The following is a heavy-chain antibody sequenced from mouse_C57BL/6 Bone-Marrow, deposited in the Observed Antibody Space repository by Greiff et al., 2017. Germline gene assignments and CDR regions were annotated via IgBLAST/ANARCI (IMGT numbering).Heavy chain of an antibody. CDR2: IDPSDSYT. Sequence: QVQLKQPGAELVMPGASVKLSCKASGYTFTSYWMHWVQQRPGQGLEWIGEIDPSDSYTNYNQKFKGKSTLTVDKSSSTAYMQLSSLTSEDSAVYYCAREGIYYDFDYWGQGTTLTVSS. CDR3: AREGIYYDFDY. V-gene: IGHV1-69*01. D-gene: IGHD2-1*01. J-gene: IGHJ2*01. CDR1: GYTFTSYW.